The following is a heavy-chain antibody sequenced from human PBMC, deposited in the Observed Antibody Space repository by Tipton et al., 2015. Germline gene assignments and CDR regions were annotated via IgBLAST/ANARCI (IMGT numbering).Heavy chain of an antibody. CDR3: ARGWQWVVGWFDP. CDR1: GVSISGYY. V-gene: IGHV4-4*07. CDR2: IYSSENT. D-gene: IGHD6-19*01. Sequence: GLVKPSETLSLTCNVSGVSISGYYWNWIRQPAGKGLEWIGRIYSSENTNYNPSLKSRVSMSLDTSKNQISLNLTSVTAADTAVYYCARGWQWVVGWFDPWGQGTLVTVSS. J-gene: IGHJ5*02.